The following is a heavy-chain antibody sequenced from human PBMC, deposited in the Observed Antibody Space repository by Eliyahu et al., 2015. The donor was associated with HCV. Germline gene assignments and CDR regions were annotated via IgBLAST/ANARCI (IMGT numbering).Heavy chain of an antibody. Sequence: EVQLVESGGGLVQPGGSLXLSCSSSGFTFSSYAMHWVRQAPGKGLEYVSAISSNGGSTYYADSVKGRFTISRDNSKNTLYLQMSSLRAEDTAVYYCVKDGGDQFYYYYGMDVWAQGTTVTVSS. V-gene: IGHV3-64D*09. D-gene: IGHD2-21*02. J-gene: IGHJ6*02. CDR1: GFTFSSYA. CDR3: VKDGGDQFYYYYGMDV. CDR2: ISSNGGST.